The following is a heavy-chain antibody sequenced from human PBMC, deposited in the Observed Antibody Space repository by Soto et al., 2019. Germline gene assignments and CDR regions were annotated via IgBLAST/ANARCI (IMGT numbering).Heavy chain of an antibody. D-gene: IGHD6-13*01. CDR1: GGSTSSYY. V-gene: IGHV4-59*01. CDR2: IYYSGST. CDR3: AGAAAGTYFDY. J-gene: IGHJ4*02. Sequence: SETLSLTCTVSGGSTSSYYRSWIRQPPGKGLEWIGYIYYSGSTNYNPSLKSRVTISVDTSKNQFSLKLSSVTAADTAVYYCAGAAAGTYFDYWGQGTLVTVSS.